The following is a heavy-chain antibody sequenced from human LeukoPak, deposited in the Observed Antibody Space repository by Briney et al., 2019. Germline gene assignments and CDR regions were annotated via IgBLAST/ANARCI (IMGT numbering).Heavy chain of an antibody. D-gene: IGHD6-19*01. Sequence: GGSLRLSCAASGFTFSSYTMNWVRQAPGKGLEWVSSISSGTSYIYYADSVKGRFTISRDNAKNSLYLQMNSLRAEDTAVYYCARRGIAVAGPFDYWGQGTLVTVSS. V-gene: IGHV3-21*01. J-gene: IGHJ4*02. CDR1: GFTFSSYT. CDR3: ARRGIAVAGPFDY. CDR2: ISSGTSYI.